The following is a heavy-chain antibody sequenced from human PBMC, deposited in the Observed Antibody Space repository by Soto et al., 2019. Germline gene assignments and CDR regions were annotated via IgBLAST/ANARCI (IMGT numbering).Heavy chain of an antibody. Sequence: GESLKISCKGSGYSFTSYWIGWVRQMPGKGLEWMGIIYPGDSDTRYSPSFQGQVTISADKSISIAYLQCSSLKASDTAMYYCARRPDFDSEEDSPDTDLKGYYYYGMDVWGQGTTVTVSS. CDR2: IYPGDSDT. V-gene: IGHV5-51*01. CDR3: ARRPDFDSEEDSPDTDLKGYYYYGMDV. J-gene: IGHJ6*02. D-gene: IGHD3-9*01. CDR1: GYSFTSYW.